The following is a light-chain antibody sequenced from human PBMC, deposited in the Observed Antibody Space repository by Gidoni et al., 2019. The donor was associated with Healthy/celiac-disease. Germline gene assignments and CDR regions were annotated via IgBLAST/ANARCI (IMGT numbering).Light chain of an antibody. CDR3: QQYNNWPRGT. CDR1: QSVTSS. V-gene: IGKV3-15*01. CDR2: AAS. J-gene: IGKJ4*01. Sequence: EIVMTQSPGTLSVSPGDRATLSCRASQSVTSSLAWYQQKPGQAPRLLIFAASTRATGIPARFSGSGSGTEFTLTISSLQSEDFAVYYCQQYNNWPRGTFXGXTKVXIK.